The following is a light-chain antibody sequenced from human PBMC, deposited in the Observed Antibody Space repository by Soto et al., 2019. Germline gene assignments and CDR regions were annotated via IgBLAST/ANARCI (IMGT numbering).Light chain of an antibody. CDR3: TSWTNRTPMT. CDR1: RSDIGAYNF. CDR2: DVN. J-gene: IGLJ2*01. Sequence: QSVLTQPASVSGSPGQSITISCTGTRSDIGAYNFVSWYQQHPGEVPKLILYDVNVRPSGVSNRFSGSKSGNTASLTISGREDENGSDDYCTSWTNRTPMTFGGGTEL. V-gene: IGLV2-14*03.